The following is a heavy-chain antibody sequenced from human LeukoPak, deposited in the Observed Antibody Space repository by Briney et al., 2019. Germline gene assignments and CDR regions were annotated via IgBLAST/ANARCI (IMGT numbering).Heavy chain of an antibody. CDR3: ARAGRAAAGTGDY. CDR2: IYTSGST. V-gene: IGHV4-61*02. CDR1: GGSISSGSYY. J-gene: IGHJ4*02. D-gene: IGHD6-13*01. Sequence: SETLSLTCTVSGGSISSGSYYWSWIRQPAGKGLEWIGRIYTSGSTNYNPSLKSRVTISVDLSKNQFSLKLSSVTAADTAVYYCARAGRAAAGTGDYWGQGTLVTVSS.